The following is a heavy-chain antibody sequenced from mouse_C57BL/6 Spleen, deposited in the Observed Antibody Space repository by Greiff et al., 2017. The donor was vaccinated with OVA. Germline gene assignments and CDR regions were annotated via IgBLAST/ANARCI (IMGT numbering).Heavy chain of an antibody. CDR2: IYPRSGNT. Sequence: VQLQESGAELARPGASVKLSCKASGYTFTSYGISWVKQRTGQGLEWIGEIYPRSGNTYYNEKFKGKATLTADKSSSTAYMELRSLTSEDSAVYFCDFYYDYDWFFDYWGQGTTLTVSS. J-gene: IGHJ2*01. CDR3: DFYYDYDWFFDY. V-gene: IGHV1-81*01. CDR1: GYTFTSYG. D-gene: IGHD2-4*01.